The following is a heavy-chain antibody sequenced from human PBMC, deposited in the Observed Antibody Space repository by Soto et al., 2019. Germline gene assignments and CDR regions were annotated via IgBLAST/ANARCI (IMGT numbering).Heavy chain of an antibody. V-gene: IGHV4-34*01. CDR3: ARVTSRDYIWGSYRTFDY. Sequence: LLPLSDTCAVYGGSLSGYYWSWIRQPPGKGLEWIGEIRHSGSTNYNPSLKSRVTISVDTSKNQFSLNLSSVTAADTAVYYCARVTSRDYIWGSYRTFDYWGQGTLVTVSS. J-gene: IGHJ4*02. CDR1: GGSLSGYY. CDR2: IRHSGST. D-gene: IGHD3-16*02.